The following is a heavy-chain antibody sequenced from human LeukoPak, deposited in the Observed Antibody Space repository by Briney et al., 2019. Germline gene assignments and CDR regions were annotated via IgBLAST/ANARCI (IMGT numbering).Heavy chain of an antibody. CDR3: AATASHYYDSSGGVYMDV. Sequence: ASVKVSRKASGGTFSSYAISWVRQAPGQGLEWMGGIIPIFVTANYAQKFQGRVTITTDESTSTAYMELSSLRSEDTAVYYCAATASHYYDSSGGVYMDVWGKGTTVTVSS. V-gene: IGHV1-69*05. CDR1: GGTFSSYA. D-gene: IGHD3-22*01. CDR2: IIPIFVTA. J-gene: IGHJ6*03.